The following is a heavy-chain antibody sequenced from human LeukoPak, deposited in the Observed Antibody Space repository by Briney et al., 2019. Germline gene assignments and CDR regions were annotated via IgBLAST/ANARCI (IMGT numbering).Heavy chain of an antibody. D-gene: IGHD5-12*01. V-gene: IGHV3-30*18. J-gene: IGHJ4*02. CDR1: GFTLSSYG. CDR3: AKGGGGYDLGY. Sequence: SGGSLRLSCAASGFTLSSYGMHWVRQAPGKGLEWVAVISYDGSNKYYADSVKGRFTISRDNSKNTLYLRMNSLRAEDTAVYYCAKGGGGYDLGYWGQGTLVTVSS. CDR2: ISYDGSNK.